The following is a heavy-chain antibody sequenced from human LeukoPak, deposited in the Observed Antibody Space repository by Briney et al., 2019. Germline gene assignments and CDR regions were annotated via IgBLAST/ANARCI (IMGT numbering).Heavy chain of an antibody. D-gene: IGHD2-2*01. CDR1: GGSISSSSYY. CDR2: IYYSGST. V-gene: IGHV4-39*01. J-gene: IGHJ6*03. Sequence: SETLSLTCTVSGGSISSSSYYWGWIRQPPGKGLEWIGSIYYSGSTYYNPSLKSRVTISVDTSKNQFSLMLSSVTAADTAVYYCARLGVYCSSTSCYHPPYYYYMDVWGKGTTVTVSS. CDR3: ARLGVYCSSTSCYHPPYYYYMDV.